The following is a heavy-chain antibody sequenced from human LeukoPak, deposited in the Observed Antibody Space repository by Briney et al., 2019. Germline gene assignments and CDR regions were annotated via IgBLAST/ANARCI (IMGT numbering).Heavy chain of an antibody. CDR1: GFTFSSYG. CDR3: AREYSSGWAMGDYYGMDV. V-gene: IGHV3-30*03. CDR2: ISYDGSNK. Sequence: GGSLRLSCAASGFTFSSYGMHWVRQAPGKGLEWVAVISYDGSNKYYADSVKGRFTISRDNSKNTLYLQMNSLRAEDTAVYYCAREYSSGWAMGDYYGMDVWGQGTTVTVSS. D-gene: IGHD6-19*01. J-gene: IGHJ6*02.